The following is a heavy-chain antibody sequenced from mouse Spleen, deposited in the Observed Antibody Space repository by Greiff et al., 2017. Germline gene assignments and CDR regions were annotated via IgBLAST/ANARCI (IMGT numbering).Heavy chain of an antibody. CDR3: TRRRPGYFDY. CDR2: ISSGGDYI. V-gene: IGHV5-9-1*02. CDR1: GFTFSSYA. D-gene: IGHD4-1*01. Sequence: EVKVVESGEGLVKPGGSLKISCAASGFTFSSYAMSWVRQTPEKRLEWVAYISSGGDYIYYADTVKGRFTISRDNARNTLYLQMSSLKSEDTAMYYCTRRRPGYFDYWGQGTTLTVSS. J-gene: IGHJ2*01.